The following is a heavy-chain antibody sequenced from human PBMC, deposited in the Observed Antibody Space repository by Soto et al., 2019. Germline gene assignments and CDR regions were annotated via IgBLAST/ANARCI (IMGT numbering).Heavy chain of an antibody. CDR2: INHSGST. CDR3: AGSFGLADYYYYYMDV. V-gene: IGHV4-34*01. J-gene: IGHJ6*03. Sequence: SETLSLTCAVYGGSFSGYYWSWIRQPPGKGLEWIGEINHSGSTNYNPSLKSRVTISVDTSKNQFSLKLSSVTAADTAVYYCAGSFGLADYYYYYMDVWGKGTTVTVSS. D-gene: IGHD2-21*01. CDR1: GGSFSGYY.